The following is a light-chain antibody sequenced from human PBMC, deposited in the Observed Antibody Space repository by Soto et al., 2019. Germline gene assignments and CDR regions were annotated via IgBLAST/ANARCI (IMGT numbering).Light chain of an antibody. CDR2: GNS. CDR3: QSYDSSVSKVV. V-gene: IGLV1-40*01. J-gene: IGLJ2*01. Sequence: QPVLTQPPSVSGAPGQRVTISCTGSSSNIGAGYDVHWYQQLPGTAPKLLIYGNSNRPSGVPDRFSGSKSGTSASLAITGLQAEDEAEYYCQSYDSSVSKVVFGGGTKLTVL. CDR1: SSNIGAGYD.